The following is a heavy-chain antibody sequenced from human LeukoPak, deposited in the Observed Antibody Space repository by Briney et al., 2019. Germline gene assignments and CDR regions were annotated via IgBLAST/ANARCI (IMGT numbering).Heavy chain of an antibody. V-gene: IGHV1-18*01. D-gene: IGHD3-3*01. CDR3: ARGLYYDFWSGYYTRGWFDP. CDR1: GYTFTSYG. CDR2: ISAYNGNT. Sequence: ASVNVSCKASGYTFTSYGISWVRQAPGQGLEWMGWISAYNGNTNYAQKLQGRVTMTTDTSTSTAYMELRSLRSDDTAVYYCARGLYYDFWSGYYTRGWFDPWGQGTLVTVSS. J-gene: IGHJ5*02.